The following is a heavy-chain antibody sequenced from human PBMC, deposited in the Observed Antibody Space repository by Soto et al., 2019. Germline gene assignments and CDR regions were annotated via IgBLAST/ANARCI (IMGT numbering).Heavy chain of an antibody. D-gene: IGHD3-22*01. V-gene: IGHV4-59*08. Sequence: PSETLSLTCTVSGGSIKSYYWGWIRQPPGKGLEWIGYISYSGGTNYNPSLKSRITLSVDTSKTQFSLRLTSVTAADTAVYYCASSRDIYDSSSYYPNYWGQGTLVTVSS. J-gene: IGHJ4*02. CDR2: ISYSGGT. CDR1: GGSIKSYY. CDR3: ASSRDIYDSSSYYPNY.